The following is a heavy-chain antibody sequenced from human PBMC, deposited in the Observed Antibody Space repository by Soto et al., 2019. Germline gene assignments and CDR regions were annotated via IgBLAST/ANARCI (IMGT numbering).Heavy chain of an antibody. CDR1: GGTFSSYA. D-gene: IGHD3-22*01. CDR2: IIPIFGTA. CDR3: ARGEEGSGYYSQGPLYNWFDP. Sequence: SVKVSCKASGGTFSSYAISWVRQAPGQGLEWMGGIIPIFGTANYAQKFQGRVTITADESTSTAYMQLSSLRSEDTAVYYCARGEEGSGYYSQGPLYNWFDPWGQGTLVTVSS. V-gene: IGHV1-69*13. J-gene: IGHJ5*02.